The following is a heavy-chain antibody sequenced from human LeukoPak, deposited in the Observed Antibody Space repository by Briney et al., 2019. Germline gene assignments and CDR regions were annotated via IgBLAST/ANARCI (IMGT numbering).Heavy chain of an antibody. CDR2: ISAYNGNT. J-gene: IGHJ4*02. D-gene: IGHD3-22*01. CDR1: GYTFTSYG. V-gene: IGHV1-18*01. Sequence: ASVKVSCKASGYTFTSYGISWVRQAPGQGLEWMGWISAYNGNTNYAQTLQGRVTTTTDTSTSTAYMELRSLRSDDTAVYYCARDQYYYDSSGYSYWGQGTLVTVSS. CDR3: ARDQYYYDSSGYSY.